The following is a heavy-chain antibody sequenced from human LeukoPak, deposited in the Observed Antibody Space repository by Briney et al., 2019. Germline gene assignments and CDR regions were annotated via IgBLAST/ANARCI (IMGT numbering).Heavy chain of an antibody. CDR3: ARAKGGYSYGYSSMDV. CDR1: GYSFTSNV. D-gene: IGHD5-18*01. V-gene: IGHV1-18*01. J-gene: IGHJ6*03. CDR2: ISAYNGNT. Sequence: ASVKVSCKASGYSFTSNVISWVRQAPGQGLEWMGWISAYNGNTNYAQKLQGRVTMTTDTSTSTAYMELRSLRSDDTAVYYCARAKGGYSYGYSSMDVWGKGTTVTVSS.